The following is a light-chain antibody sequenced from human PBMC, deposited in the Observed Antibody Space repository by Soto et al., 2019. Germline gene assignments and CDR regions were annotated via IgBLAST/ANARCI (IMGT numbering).Light chain of an antibody. Sequence: QSVLTQPPSVSGAPGQTVTISCTGSSSNFGAGHDVNWYQQLPGSAPKLVIYSDFKRPSGVPARFSGSKSGTSASLAITGLQADDEADYFCQTSDSGLSGLIFGTGTKLTVL. CDR1: SSNFGAGHD. J-gene: IGLJ1*01. CDR3: QTSDSGLSGLI. V-gene: IGLV1-40*01. CDR2: SDF.